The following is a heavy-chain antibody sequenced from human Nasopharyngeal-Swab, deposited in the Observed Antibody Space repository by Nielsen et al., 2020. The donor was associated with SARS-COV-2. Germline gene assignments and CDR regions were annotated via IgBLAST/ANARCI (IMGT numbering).Heavy chain of an antibody. D-gene: IGHD1-26*01. CDR3: GRTLRGAPRRGANYYYMDF. V-gene: IGHV2-70*11. CDR2: VDWDNYK. Sequence: WIRQPLGKALEWLARVDWDNYKYYNTFLKSRLTISKDTSKNQVVLTVSDMGPVDTATYFCGRTLRGAPRRGANYYYMDFWGKGTTVTVSS. J-gene: IGHJ6*03.